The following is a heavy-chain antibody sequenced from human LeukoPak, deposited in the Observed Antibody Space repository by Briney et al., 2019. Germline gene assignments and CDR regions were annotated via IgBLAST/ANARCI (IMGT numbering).Heavy chain of an antibody. CDR1: GYSFTSYW. CDR3: ARQHCSSTSCSSYYYYMDV. V-gene: IGHV5-51*01. Sequence: GESLKISCKGSGYSFTSYWIGWVRPMPGKGLEWMGIIYPGDSDTRYSPSFQGQVTISADKSISTAYLQWSSLKASDTAMYYCARQHCSSTSCSSYYYYMDVWGKGTTVTVSS. J-gene: IGHJ6*03. D-gene: IGHD2-2*01. CDR2: IYPGDSDT.